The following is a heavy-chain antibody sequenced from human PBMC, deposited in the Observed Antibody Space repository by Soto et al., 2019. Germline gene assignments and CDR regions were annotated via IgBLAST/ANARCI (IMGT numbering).Heavy chain of an antibody. D-gene: IGHD5-18*01. CDR3: ARHEWLQLWLVTEY. J-gene: IGHJ4*02. Sequence: SETLSLTCSVSGDSIGSSTNYWGWIRQPPGKGLEWIGTIYHSGNTYYNPTLKSRVAISVDMSKNQFSLRLNSVTAADTAVYYCARHEWLQLWLVTEYWGQGALVTFSS. CDR2: IYHSGNT. CDR1: GDSIGSSTNY. V-gene: IGHV4-39*01.